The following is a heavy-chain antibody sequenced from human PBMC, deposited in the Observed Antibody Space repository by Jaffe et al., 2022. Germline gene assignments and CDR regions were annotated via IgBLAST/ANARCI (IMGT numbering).Heavy chain of an antibody. CDR2: IKQDGSEK. CDR1: GFTFSSYW. V-gene: IGHV3-7*05. D-gene: IGHD3-16*01. J-gene: IGHJ4*02. CDR3: ARATRLRLGVEFDY. Sequence: EVQLVESGGGLVQPGGSLRLSCAASGFTFSSYWMSWVRQAPGKGLEWVANIKQDGSEKYYVDSVKGRFTISRDNAKNSLYLQMNSLRAEDTAVYYCARATRLRLGVEFDYWGQGTLVTVSS.